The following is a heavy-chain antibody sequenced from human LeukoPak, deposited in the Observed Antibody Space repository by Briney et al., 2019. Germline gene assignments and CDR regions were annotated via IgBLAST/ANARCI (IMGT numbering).Heavy chain of an antibody. D-gene: IGHD2-15*01. CDR1: GFAFSTYW. CDR2: IKEDGSEK. V-gene: IGHV3-7*01. Sequence: PGGSLRLSCAASGFAFSTYWMTWVRQAPGKGLEWVANIKEDGSEKYYVDSVKGRFTTSRDNAKNSLYLQMNTLRAEDTAVYYCTRGTGCSGGTCYSFYDSWGQGTLVTVSS. J-gene: IGHJ4*02. CDR3: TRGTGCSGGTCYSFYDS.